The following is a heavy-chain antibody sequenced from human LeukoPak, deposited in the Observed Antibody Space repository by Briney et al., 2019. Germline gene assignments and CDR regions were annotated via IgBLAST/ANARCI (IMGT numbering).Heavy chain of an antibody. CDR1: GFTFSRYW. CDR2: INSDGSST. V-gene: IGHV3-74*01. Sequence: GGSLRLSCAASGFTFSRYWMHWVRQAPGKGLLWVSRINSDGSSTYYADSVKGRFATSRDNAKNALHLQMSSLTAEDTAVYYCVLDLFSSFAFDIWGQGTMVTVSS. CDR3: VLDLFSSFAFDI. D-gene: IGHD3/OR15-3a*01. J-gene: IGHJ3*02.